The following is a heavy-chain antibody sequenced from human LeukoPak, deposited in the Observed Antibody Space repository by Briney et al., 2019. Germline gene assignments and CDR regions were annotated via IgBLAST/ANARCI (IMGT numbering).Heavy chain of an antibody. J-gene: IGHJ5*01. CDR3: ARASGSYWWFDS. Sequence: GASVKVSCKASGYTFTGYHLHWVRQAPGQGLEWMGCVNPNSGDTNYAQKFQGSVTMTRDTSISTVYMELSRLRSDDTAVYYCARASGSYWWFDSWGQGTLVTVSS. CDR2: VNPNSGDT. D-gene: IGHD1-26*01. V-gene: IGHV1-2*02. CDR1: GYTFTGYH.